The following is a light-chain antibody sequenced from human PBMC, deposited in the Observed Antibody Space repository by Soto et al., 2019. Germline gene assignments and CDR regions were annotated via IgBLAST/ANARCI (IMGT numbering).Light chain of an antibody. CDR3: QQANSFPFT. Sequence: DIQMTQSPSSVSASLGDRVTNTCRASQHISTWLVWYQQKPGKAPQLLIYAASSLQTGVPSRFSGCGSGTDFTLTISSLQPEDSATYYCQQANSFPFTFGQGTRLEI. CDR1: QHISTW. V-gene: IGKV1-12*01. J-gene: IGKJ2*01. CDR2: AAS.